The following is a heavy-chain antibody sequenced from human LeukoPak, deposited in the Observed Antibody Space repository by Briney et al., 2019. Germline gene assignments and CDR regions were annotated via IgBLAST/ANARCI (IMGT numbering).Heavy chain of an antibody. Sequence: ASVKVSCKASGHTFTSYYMHWVRQAPGQGLEWMGIINPSGGSTSYAQKFQGRVTMTRDTSTSTVYMELSSLRSEDTAVYYRARGVATGGSFDYWGQGTLVTVSS. V-gene: IGHV1-46*01. CDR2: INPSGGST. CDR3: ARGVATGGSFDY. D-gene: IGHD5-12*01. J-gene: IGHJ4*02. CDR1: GHTFTSYY.